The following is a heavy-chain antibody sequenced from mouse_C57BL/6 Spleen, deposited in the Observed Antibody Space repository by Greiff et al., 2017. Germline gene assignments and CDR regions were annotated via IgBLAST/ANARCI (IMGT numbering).Heavy chain of an antibody. J-gene: IGHJ1*03. Sequence: VQLQQPGAELVRPGSSVKLSCKASGYTFTSYWMHWVKQRPIQGLEWIGNIDPSDSETHYNQKFKDKATLTVDKSSSTAYMQLSSLTSEDSAVYSCARGGYYLNWYFDVWGTGTTVTVSS. CDR1: GYTFTSYW. D-gene: IGHD2-3*01. CDR3: ARGGYYLNWYFDV. CDR2: IDPSDSET. V-gene: IGHV1-52*01.